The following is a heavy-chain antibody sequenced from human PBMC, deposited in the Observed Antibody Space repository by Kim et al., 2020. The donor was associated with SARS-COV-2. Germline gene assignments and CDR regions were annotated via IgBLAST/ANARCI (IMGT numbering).Heavy chain of an antibody. J-gene: IGHJ6*02. D-gene: IGHD6-13*01. Sequence: GGSLRLSCAASGFNFSDYYMSWIRQAPGKGLEWVSYISSSGSTIYYADSVKGRFTISRDIAKNSLYLQMNSLRAEDTAVYFCARVRGAAGSFYCYYCGMDVWGQETTVTVSS. V-gene: IGHV3-11*01. CDR3: ARVRGAAGSFYCYYCGMDV. CDR2: ISSSGSTI. CDR1: GFNFSDYY.